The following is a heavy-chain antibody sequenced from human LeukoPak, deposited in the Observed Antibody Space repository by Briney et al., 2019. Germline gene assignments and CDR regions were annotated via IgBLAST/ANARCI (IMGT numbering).Heavy chain of an antibody. CDR3: ARDIVVVPAATEDY. CDR2: ISSSSSTI. J-gene: IGHJ4*02. D-gene: IGHD2-2*01. CDR1: GFAFNNYA. V-gene: IGHV3-48*01. Sequence: GGSLRLSCTASGFAFNNYALSWVRQAPGTGLEWVSYISSSSSTIYYADSVKGRFTISRDNAKNSLYLQMNSLRAEDTAVYYCARDIVVVPAATEDYWGQGTLVTVSS.